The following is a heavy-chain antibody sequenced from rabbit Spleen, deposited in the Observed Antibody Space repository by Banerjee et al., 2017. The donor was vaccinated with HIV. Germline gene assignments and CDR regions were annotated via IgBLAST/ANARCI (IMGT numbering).Heavy chain of an antibody. J-gene: IGHJ4*01. V-gene: IGHV1S45*01. Sequence: QEQLEESGGDLVKPGASLTLTCTASGFSFSNNYVMCWVRQAPGKGLEWIACIDAGSSGSTYYASWAKGRFTVSKTSSTTVTLQMASLTAADTAAYFCARGYGSNGIYGYATLNLWGPGTLVTVS. CDR3: ARGYGSNGIYGYATLNL. D-gene: IGHD6-1*01. CDR1: GFSFSNNYV. CDR2: IDAGSSGST.